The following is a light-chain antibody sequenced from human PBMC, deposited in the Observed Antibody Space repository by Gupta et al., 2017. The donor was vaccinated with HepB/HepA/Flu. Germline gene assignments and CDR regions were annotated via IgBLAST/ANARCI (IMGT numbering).Light chain of an antibody. CDR2: EVS. CDR3: QKYNSYSPYT. CDR1: QNVGDR. V-gene: IGKV1-5*03. Sequence: DKRMPQSPSSLSASLGDRVTITCRASQNVGDRLAWYQQKPGKAPKLLIYEVSNLESGVPSRFSGSGSGTEVTLTISSRQADDFATYYCQKYNSYSPYTFSQGTKLEIK. J-gene: IGKJ2*01.